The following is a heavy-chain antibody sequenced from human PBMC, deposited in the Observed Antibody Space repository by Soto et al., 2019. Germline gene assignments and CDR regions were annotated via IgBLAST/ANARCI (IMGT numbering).Heavy chain of an antibody. CDR2: IYYDGRT. CDR3: ARGYSSGWGNYYFDY. J-gene: IGHJ4*02. V-gene: IGHV4-59*01. Sequence: PSETLSLTCTVSGASISSGYWSWIRQSPGKGLEWIGYIYYDGRTYYNPSLRSRVTISVDTSKNQFSLKLSSVTAADTAVYYCARGYSSGWGNYYFDYWGQGTLVTVSS. CDR1: GASISSGY. D-gene: IGHD6-19*01.